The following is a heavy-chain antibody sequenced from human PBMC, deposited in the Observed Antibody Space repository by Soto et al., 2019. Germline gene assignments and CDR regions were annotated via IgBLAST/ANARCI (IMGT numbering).Heavy chain of an antibody. J-gene: IGHJ4*02. D-gene: IGHD6-25*01. Sequence: GGSLRLSCAASGFTFSSYAMSWVRQAPGKGLEWVAAISGSGGSTYYADYVKGRFTISRDNSKNTVHLQINSLRAEDTAAYYCAKDFRYSSGYFDYWGQGTLVTVSS. CDR2: ISGSGGST. CDR3: AKDFRYSSGYFDY. CDR1: GFTFSSYA. V-gene: IGHV3-23*01.